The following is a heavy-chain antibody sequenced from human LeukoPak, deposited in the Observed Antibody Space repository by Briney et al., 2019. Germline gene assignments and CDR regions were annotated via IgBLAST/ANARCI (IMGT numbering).Heavy chain of an antibody. J-gene: IGHJ4*02. V-gene: IGHV4-59*06. Sequence: SETLSLTCFVSGGSISSYYLSWIRQHPGKGLEWIGYIYYSGSTYYNPSLKSRVTISVDTSKNQFSLKLSSVTAADTAVYYCARDGESSGWYAFDYWGQGTLVTVSS. CDR3: ARDGESSGWYAFDY. D-gene: IGHD6-19*01. CDR1: GGSISSYY. CDR2: IYYSGST.